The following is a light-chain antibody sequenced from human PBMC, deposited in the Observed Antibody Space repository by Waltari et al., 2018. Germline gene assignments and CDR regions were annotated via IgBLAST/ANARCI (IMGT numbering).Light chain of an antibody. V-gene: IGKV2-24*01. CDR3: MQATDFPT. CDR1: QSLVNSDGNTY. Sequence: EIVMTQTPLSSAVTLGQPASIPFRSSQSLVNSDGNTYLTWLQQRPGQPPRLLIYKISHRSSGVPDRFSGSGAGTDFTLTINRVEAEDVGVYYCMQATDFPTFGQGTKLEI. J-gene: IGKJ2*01. CDR2: KIS.